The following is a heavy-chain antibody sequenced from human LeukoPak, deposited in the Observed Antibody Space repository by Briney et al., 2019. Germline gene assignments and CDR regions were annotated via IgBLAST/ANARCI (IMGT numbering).Heavy chain of an antibody. CDR3: ARTSAVMKPFDS. Sequence: PGGSLLLSCSASGFTFISNYMSWVRQAPGKGLEWVSVFYSGGTTYYADSVKGRFTISRDSSKNTLYLQMNNLRAEDTAMYFCARTSAVMKPFDSWGQGTLVTVSS. CDR1: GFTFISNY. CDR2: FYSGGTT. J-gene: IGHJ4*02. D-gene: IGHD2-21*01. V-gene: IGHV3-53*01.